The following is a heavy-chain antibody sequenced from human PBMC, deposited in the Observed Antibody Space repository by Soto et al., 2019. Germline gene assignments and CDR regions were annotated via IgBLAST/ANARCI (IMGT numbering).Heavy chain of an antibody. D-gene: IGHD6-19*01. CDR3: AKEISGWQHFDY. Sequence: GGSLRLSCAASGFTFSSYGMHWVRQAPGKGLEWVAVISYDGSNKYYADSVKGRFTISRDNSKNTLYLQMNSLRAEDTAVYYCAKEISGWQHFDYWGQGTLVTVSS. CDR2: ISYDGSNK. V-gene: IGHV3-30*18. J-gene: IGHJ4*02. CDR1: GFTFSSYG.